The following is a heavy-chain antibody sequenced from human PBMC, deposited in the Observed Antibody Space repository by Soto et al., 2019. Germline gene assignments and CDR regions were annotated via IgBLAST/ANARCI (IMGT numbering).Heavy chain of an antibody. J-gene: IGHJ4*02. CDR2: TRNKANSYTT. CDR1: GFTFSDHY. V-gene: IGHV3-72*01. D-gene: IGHD1-26*01. CDR3: VRSSGSYRHFDY. Sequence: PGGSLRLSCAASGFTFSDHYMDWVRQAPGKGLEWVGRTRNKANSYTTEYAASVKGRFIVSRDDSKNTLYLQMNSLKTEVTAVYYCVRSSGSYRHFDYWGQGTLVTVSS.